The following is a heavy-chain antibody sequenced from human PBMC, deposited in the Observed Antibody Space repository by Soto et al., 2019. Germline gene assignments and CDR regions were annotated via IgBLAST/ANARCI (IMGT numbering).Heavy chain of an antibody. J-gene: IGHJ1*01. CDR2: MNPNSGNT. CDR3: ARVSMGSSSEDFQH. D-gene: IGHD6-6*01. CDR1: GYSFTCYD. V-gene: IGHV1-8*01. Sequence: QVQLVQSGAEVKKPGASVKVSCKASGYSFTCYDINWVRQATGQGLEWMGWMNPNSGNTGYAQKFQGRVTMTRNTSISTAYMELSSLRSEDTAVYYCARVSMGSSSEDFQHWGQGTLVTVSS.